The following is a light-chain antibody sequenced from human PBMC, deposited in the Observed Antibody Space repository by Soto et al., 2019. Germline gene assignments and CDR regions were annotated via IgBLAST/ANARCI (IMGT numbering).Light chain of an antibody. Sequence: DIQMTQSPSTLSGSVGDRVTITCRASQTISSWLALYQQKPGKAPKLLIYKASTLKSGVPSRFSGSGSGTEFTLTISRLEPEDFAVYYCQQYSSSSKAFGQGTKVDI. CDR2: KAS. V-gene: IGKV1-5*03. J-gene: IGKJ1*01. CDR3: QQYSSSSKA. CDR1: QTISSW.